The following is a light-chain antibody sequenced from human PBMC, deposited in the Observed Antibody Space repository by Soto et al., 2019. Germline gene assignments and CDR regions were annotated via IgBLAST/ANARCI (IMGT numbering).Light chain of an antibody. CDR2: HAS. CDR3: QQRTNWPPWT. CDR1: QKISSSY. V-gene: IGKV3D-20*02. Sequence: EIVLTQSPGTLSLSPGERATLSCRASQKISSSYLAWYQQKPAQAPRLLIYHASNRATGIPDRFSGSGSGTDFTLTISRLEPEDFAIYYCQQRTNWPPWTFGQGTKVDIK. J-gene: IGKJ1*01.